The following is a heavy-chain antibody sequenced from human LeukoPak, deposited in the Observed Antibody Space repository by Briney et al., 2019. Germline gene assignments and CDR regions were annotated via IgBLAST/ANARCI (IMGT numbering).Heavy chain of an antibody. D-gene: IGHD4-17*01. Sequence: PSETLSLTCTVSGGSISSSSYYWGWIRQPPGKGLEWIGSIYYSGSTYYNPSLKSRVTISVDTSKNQFSLKLSSVTAADTAVYYCARALTAVTPTGYFDYWGQGTLVTVSS. J-gene: IGHJ4*02. V-gene: IGHV4-39*07. CDR2: IYYSGST. CDR1: GGSISSSSYY. CDR3: ARALTAVTPTGYFDY.